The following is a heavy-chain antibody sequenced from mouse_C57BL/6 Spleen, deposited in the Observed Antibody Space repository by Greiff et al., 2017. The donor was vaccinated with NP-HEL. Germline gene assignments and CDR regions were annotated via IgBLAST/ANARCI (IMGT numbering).Heavy chain of an antibody. CDR2: IYPGDGDT. CDR1: GYAFSSSW. D-gene: IGHD1-1*01. Sequence: QVQLQQSGPELVKPGASVKISCKASGYAFSSSWMNWVQQRPGKGLEWIGRIYPGDGDTNYHGKFKGQATLTADKSSSTAYMQLSSLTSEDSAVYFCARRDIYYYGRSDPWGQGTTLTVSS. J-gene: IGHJ2*01. CDR3: ARRDIYYYGRSDP. V-gene: IGHV1-82*01.